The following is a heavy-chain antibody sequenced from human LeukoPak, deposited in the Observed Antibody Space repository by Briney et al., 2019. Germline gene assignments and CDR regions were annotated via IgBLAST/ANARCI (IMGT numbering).Heavy chain of an antibody. CDR2: ISGSSGLT. J-gene: IGHJ4*02. V-gene: IGHV3-23*01. CDR3: ARRGESTSYGDYRFDY. CDR1: GFTFSSYA. Sequence: GGSLRLSCAASGFTFSSYAMSWVRQAPGRGLEWVSAISGSSGLTYYADSVKGRFTISRDNFKNTLFLQMNSLRAEDTAVYYCARRGESTSYGDYRFDYWGQGTLVTVSS. D-gene: IGHD4-17*01.